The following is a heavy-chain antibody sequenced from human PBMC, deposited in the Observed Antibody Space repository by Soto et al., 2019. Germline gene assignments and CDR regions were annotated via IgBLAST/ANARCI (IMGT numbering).Heavy chain of an antibody. CDR3: ARDPSLGFCSGGSCLTLDY. Sequence: GGSLRLSCAASGFTFSSYAMYWVRQAPGKGLEWVAVISYDGRNKYSADSVKGRFTISRDNSKNTLYLQMNSLRAEDTAVYYCARDPSLGFCSGGSCLTLDYWGQGTIVTV. D-gene: IGHD2-15*01. CDR1: GFTFSSYA. CDR2: ISYDGRNK. J-gene: IGHJ4*02. V-gene: IGHV3-30-3*01.